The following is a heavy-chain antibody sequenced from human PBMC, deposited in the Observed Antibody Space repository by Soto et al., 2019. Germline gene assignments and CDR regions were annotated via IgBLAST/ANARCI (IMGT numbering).Heavy chain of an antibody. CDR2: IDNDGSAT. CDR1: RITVKICV. J-gene: IGHJ5*01. CDR3: RSALGLGIPAQPILLYGHS. V-gene: IGHV3-74*01. Sequence: CASCRITVKICVLTLVRQAPGKGLEWVSRIDNDGSATTYADSVKGRFTISRDNAKNTLFLQMNTLWVYSTSVQYTRSALGLGIPAQPILLYGHS. D-gene: IGHD4-4*01.